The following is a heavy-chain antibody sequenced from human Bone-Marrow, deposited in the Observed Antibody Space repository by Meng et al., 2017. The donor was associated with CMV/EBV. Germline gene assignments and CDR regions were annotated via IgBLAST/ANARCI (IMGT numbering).Heavy chain of an antibody. CDR1: GFPFSRYI. D-gene: IGHD5-12*01. V-gene: IGHV3-21*01. CDR2: ISSSSIYI. CDR3: ARGLRGYDYIDY. Sequence: CAASGFPFSRYIMNWVRQAPGKGLEWVSSISSSSIYIYYADSVKGRFTISRDNAKNSLNLQMNSLRAEDTAVYYCARGLRGYDYIDYWGQGTLVTVSS. J-gene: IGHJ4*02.